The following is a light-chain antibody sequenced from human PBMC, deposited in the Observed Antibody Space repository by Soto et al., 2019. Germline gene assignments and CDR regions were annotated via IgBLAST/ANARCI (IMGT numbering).Light chain of an antibody. V-gene: IGKV1-5*03. CDR2: KAS. J-gene: IGKJ3*01. Sequence: DIQMTQSPSTLSPSVGDRVTITCRASQSISSWLAWYQQKPGKAPKLLIYKASSLESGVPSRFSGSGSGTEFTLTISSLQPDDFATYYCQQYDTYSFTFGPGTTVDIK. CDR3: QQYDTYSFT. CDR1: QSISSW.